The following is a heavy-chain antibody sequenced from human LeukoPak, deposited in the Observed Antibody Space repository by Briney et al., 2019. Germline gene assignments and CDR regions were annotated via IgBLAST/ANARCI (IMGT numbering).Heavy chain of an antibody. V-gene: IGHV5-10-1*01. CDR3: ARLELAYCGGDCYSLDY. D-gene: IGHD2-21*02. J-gene: IGHJ4*02. Sequence: RGESLRISCKGSGYSFTSYWISWVRQMPGKGLEWMGRIDPSDSYTSYSPSFQSHVTISADKSISTAYLQWSSLKASDTAMYYCARLELAYCGGDCYSLDYWGQGTLVTVSS. CDR1: GYSFTSYW. CDR2: IDPSDSYT.